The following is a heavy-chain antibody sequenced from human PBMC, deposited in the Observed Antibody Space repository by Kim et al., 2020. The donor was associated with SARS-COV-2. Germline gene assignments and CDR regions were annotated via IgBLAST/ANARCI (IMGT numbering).Heavy chain of an antibody. Sequence: ASVKVSCKVSGYTLTELSMHWVRQAPGKGLEWMGGFDPEDGETIYAQKFQGRVTMTEDTSTDTAYMELSSLRSEDTAVYYCATDGGGKGAGTNFDYWGQGTLVTVSS. CDR1: GYTLTELS. CDR2: FDPEDGET. V-gene: IGHV1-24*01. CDR3: ATDGGGKGAGTNFDY. J-gene: IGHJ4*02. D-gene: IGHD1-1*01.